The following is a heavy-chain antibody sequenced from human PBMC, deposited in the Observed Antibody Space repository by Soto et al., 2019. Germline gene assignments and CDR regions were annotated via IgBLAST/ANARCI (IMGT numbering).Heavy chain of an antibody. CDR3: ATDRPYDTRRF. CDR1: GFSFTNSA. CDR2: SIVGSGNT. D-gene: IGHD3-22*01. V-gene: IGHV1-58*01. J-gene: IGHJ4*02. Sequence: SVKVSCKASGFSFTNSAVQWVRQGRGQRREWIGWSIVGSGNTDYAQKFQERVTISRDMATSTAYMELNTLTSEDTAVYYCATDRPYDTRRFRGQGTPVPGSS.